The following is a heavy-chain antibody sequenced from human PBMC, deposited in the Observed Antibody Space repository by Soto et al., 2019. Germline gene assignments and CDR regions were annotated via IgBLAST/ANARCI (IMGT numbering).Heavy chain of an antibody. CDR1: GYTFTSYD. V-gene: IGHV1-8*01. J-gene: IGHJ6*02. CDR2: MNPNSGNT. Sequence: VASVKVSCKASGYTFTSYDINWVRQATGQGLEWMGWMNPNSGNTGYAQKFQGRVTMTRNTSISTAYMELSSLRSEDTAVYYCARGGIAARPYYYYGMDVWGQGTTVTVS. D-gene: IGHD6-6*01. CDR3: ARGGIAARPYYYYGMDV.